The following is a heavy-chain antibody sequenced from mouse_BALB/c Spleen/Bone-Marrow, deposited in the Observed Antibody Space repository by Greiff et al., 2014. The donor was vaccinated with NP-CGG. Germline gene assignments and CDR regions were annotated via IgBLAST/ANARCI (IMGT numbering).Heavy chain of an antibody. CDR1: GYAFSSYW. Sequence: ESGAELVRPGSSVKISCKASGYAFSSYWMNWVKQRPGQDLEWIGQIYPGDGDTNYNGKFKGKATLTADKSSSTAYMQLSSLTSEDSAVYFCARVRNWADYWGQGTTLTVSS. D-gene: IGHD4-1*01. CDR3: ARVRNWADY. J-gene: IGHJ2*01. CDR2: IYPGDGDT. V-gene: IGHV1-80*01.